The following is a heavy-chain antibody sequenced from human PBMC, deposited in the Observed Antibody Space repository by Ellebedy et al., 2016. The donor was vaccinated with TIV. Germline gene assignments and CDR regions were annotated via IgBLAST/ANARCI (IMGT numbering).Heavy chain of an antibody. Sequence: SVKVSXXASGGTFSSYAISWVRQAPGQGLEWMGRIIPILGIANYAQKFQGRVTITADKSTSTAYMELSSLRSEDTAVYYCARGDRGSYHFDYWGQGTLVTVSS. CDR3: ARGDRGSYHFDY. CDR1: GGTFSSYA. D-gene: IGHD1-26*01. CDR2: IIPILGIA. J-gene: IGHJ4*02. V-gene: IGHV1-69*04.